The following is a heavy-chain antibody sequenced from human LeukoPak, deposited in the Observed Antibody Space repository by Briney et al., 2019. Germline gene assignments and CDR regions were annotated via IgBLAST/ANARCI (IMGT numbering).Heavy chain of an antibody. CDR2: IYYSGST. CDR3: ARVRGGSNHWFDP. D-gene: IGHD1-26*01. J-gene: IGHJ5*02. Sequence: NPSQTLSLTCTVSGGSISSGGYYWSWIRQHPGKGLEWIGYIYYSGSTYYNPSLKSRVTISVDTSKNQFPLKLSSVTAADTAVYYCARVRGGSNHWFDPWGQGTLVIVSS. V-gene: IGHV4-31*03. CDR1: GGSISSGGYY.